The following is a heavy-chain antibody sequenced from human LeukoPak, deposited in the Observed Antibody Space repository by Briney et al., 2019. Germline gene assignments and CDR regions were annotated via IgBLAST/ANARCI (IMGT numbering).Heavy chain of an antibody. J-gene: IGHJ4*02. CDR2: ISGSGGST. V-gene: IGHV3-23*01. CDR3: AKAGGLRLGESSLTGFDY. D-gene: IGHD3-16*02. CDR1: GFTFSSYA. Sequence: SGGSLRLSCAASGFTFSSYAMSWVRQAPGKGLEWVSAISGSGGSTYYADSVKGRFTISRDNSKNTLYLQMNSLRAEDTAVYYCAKAGGLRLGESSLTGFDYWGQGTLVTVSS.